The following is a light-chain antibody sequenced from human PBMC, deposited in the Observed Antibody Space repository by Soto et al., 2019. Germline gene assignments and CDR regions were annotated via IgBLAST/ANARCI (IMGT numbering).Light chain of an antibody. Sequence: EIVLTQSPVTLSLSPGERATLSCRASQSVSSYLAWYQQKPGQAPRLLIYDASKRATGIPARFSGSGSGTDFTLTISSLEPEDFAVYYCPQRSKCPSTFGVQTKVESK. V-gene: IGKV3-11*01. J-gene: IGKJ4*01. CDR1: QSVSSY. CDR3: PQRSKCPST. CDR2: DAS.